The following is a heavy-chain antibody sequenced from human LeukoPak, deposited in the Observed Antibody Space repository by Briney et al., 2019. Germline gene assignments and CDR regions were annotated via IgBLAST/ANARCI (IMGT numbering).Heavy chain of an antibody. CDR2: VNTDGSST. CDR3: ARGPSYFQH. Sequence: GGSLRLSCAASGFTFSSYWMHWVRQAPGKGLVWVSRVNTDGSSTSYADSVKGRFTISRDNGKNTLYLQMNSLRVEDTAVYYCARGPSYFQHWGQGTLVTVSS. J-gene: IGHJ1*01. V-gene: IGHV3-74*01. CDR1: GFTFSSYW.